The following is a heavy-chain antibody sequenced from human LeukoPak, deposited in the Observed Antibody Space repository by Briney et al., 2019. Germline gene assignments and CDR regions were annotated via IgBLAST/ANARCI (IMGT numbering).Heavy chain of an antibody. J-gene: IGHJ4*02. V-gene: IGHV3-23*01. CDR3: ARIDSGYDSNDVDY. D-gene: IGHD5-12*01. CDR2: ISGSGGST. CDR1: GFTFSSYG. Sequence: PGGSLRLSCAASGFTFSSYGMSWVRQAPGKGLEWVSAISGSGGSTYYADSVKGRFTISRDNSKNTLYLQMNSLRAEDTAVYYCARIDSGYDSNDVDYWGQGTLVTVSS.